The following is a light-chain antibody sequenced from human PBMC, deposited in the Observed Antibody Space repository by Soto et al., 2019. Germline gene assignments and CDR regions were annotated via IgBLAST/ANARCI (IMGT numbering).Light chain of an antibody. CDR2: AAS. CDR3: QQYSTYPFT. Sequence: DIQMTQSPSSLSASVGDRVTITCRASQDISNYLAWFQQKPGKAPKSLIYAASNLQSGVPSKFSGSGSGTDFTLTISSLQPEDFATYYCQQYSTYPFTFGPGTKVDIK. CDR1: QDISNY. V-gene: IGKV1-16*02. J-gene: IGKJ3*01.